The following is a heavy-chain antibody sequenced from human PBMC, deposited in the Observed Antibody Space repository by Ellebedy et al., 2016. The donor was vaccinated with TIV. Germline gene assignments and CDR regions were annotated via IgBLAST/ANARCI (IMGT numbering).Heavy chain of an antibody. V-gene: IGHV4-34*01. CDR2: INQSGRT. CDR3: AEGRSGWYYFDY. Sequence: SETLSLTCAVYGGSFSGYYWSWIRQPPGKGLEWIGEINQSGRTNYNPSLDKGRVTISVDTSKNQFSLRLSSVTVADTAVYYCAEGRSGWYYFDYWGHGTLVTVSS. D-gene: IGHD6-19*01. J-gene: IGHJ4*01. CDR1: GGSFSGYY.